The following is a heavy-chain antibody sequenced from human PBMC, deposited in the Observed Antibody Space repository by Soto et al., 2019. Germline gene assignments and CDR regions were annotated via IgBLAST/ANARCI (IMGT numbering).Heavy chain of an antibody. J-gene: IGHJ3*02. V-gene: IGHV3-21*02. D-gene: IGHD6-19*01. CDR1: GFTFNSYS. CDR2: ISSSSRHI. Sequence: EVQLVASGGGLGEPGGSLRLSCAASGFTFNSYSMNWVRQAPGKGLEWVSSISSSSRHIYYVDSVKGRFTISRDNANNAVFLQMTSLTFEDAAVYYCIPGERSGWSPEGFHIWGHGTMVTVSS. CDR3: IPGERSGWSPEGFHI.